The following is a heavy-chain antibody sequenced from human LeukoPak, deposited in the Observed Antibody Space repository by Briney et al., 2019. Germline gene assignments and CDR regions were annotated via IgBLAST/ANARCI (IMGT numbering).Heavy chain of an antibody. CDR1: GFTFSSYS. J-gene: IGHJ4*02. CDR3: ARSYGDYVNQIDY. D-gene: IGHD4-17*01. CDR2: ISSSSNYI. V-gene: IGHV3-21*01. Sequence: GGSLRLSCAASGFTFSSYSLHWVRQAPGKGLEWVSSISSSSNYIYYADSVKGRFTISRDNAKNSLYLQMNSLRAEDTAVFYCARSYGDYVNQIDYWGQGTLVTVSS.